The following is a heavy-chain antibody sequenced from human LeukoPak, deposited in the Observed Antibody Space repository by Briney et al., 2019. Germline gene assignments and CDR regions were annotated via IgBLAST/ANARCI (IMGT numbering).Heavy chain of an antibody. CDR3: ANFEGSSQAFHI. Sequence: QTGTSLRLSCAASGFTFSNYAMHWVRQAPGKGLEWVAAVLYDGSKKYYADSVKGRFSIYRDNTNYTLYLQMNSVRAEDTAVYHCANFEGSSQAFHIWGQGTMVTVSS. V-gene: IGHV3-30*18. D-gene: IGHD6-13*01. CDR1: GFTFSNYA. CDR2: VLYDGSKK. J-gene: IGHJ3*01.